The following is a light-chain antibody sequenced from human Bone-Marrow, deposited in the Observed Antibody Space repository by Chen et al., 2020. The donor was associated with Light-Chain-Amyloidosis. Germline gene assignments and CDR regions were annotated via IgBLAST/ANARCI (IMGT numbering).Light chain of an antibody. V-gene: IGLV2-14*03. CDR2: DVS. CDR3: CSYAGSSTGV. Sequence: QSALTQPASVSGSPGQTITISCTGTSTDVGGYNYVSWYQQHPGKAPKLMIYDVSTRPSGVSSRFSGSKSGNTASLTISGLQAEDEADYYCCSYAGSSTGVFGGGTKLTVL. J-gene: IGLJ2*01. CDR1: STDVGGYNY.